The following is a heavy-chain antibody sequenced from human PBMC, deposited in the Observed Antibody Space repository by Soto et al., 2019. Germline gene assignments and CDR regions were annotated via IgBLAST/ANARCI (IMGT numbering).Heavy chain of an antibody. CDR2: INPNSGGT. J-gene: IGHJ6*02. CDR3: ARDRYYDSSGYRMDV. Sequence: ASVKVSCKASGYTFTGYYMHWVRQAPGQGLEWMGWINPNSGGTNYAQKFQGWVTMTRDTSISTAYMELSRLRSDDTAVYYRARDRYYDSSGYRMDVWGQGTTVTVSS. V-gene: IGHV1-2*04. D-gene: IGHD3-22*01. CDR1: GYTFTGYY.